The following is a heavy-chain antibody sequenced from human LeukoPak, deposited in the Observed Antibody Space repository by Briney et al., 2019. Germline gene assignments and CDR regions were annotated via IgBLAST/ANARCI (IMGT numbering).Heavy chain of an antibody. CDR2: IYYSGST. D-gene: IGHD3-10*01. Sequence: PSGPLSLTCTVSGGSISSYYWSWIRQPPGKGLEWIGYIYYSGSTNYNPSLKSRVTISVDTSKNQFSLKLSSVTAADTAVYYCARTGTYGSGSSHFDYWGQGTLVTVSS. CDR1: GGSISSYY. V-gene: IGHV4-59*01. J-gene: IGHJ4*02. CDR3: ARTGTYGSGSSHFDY.